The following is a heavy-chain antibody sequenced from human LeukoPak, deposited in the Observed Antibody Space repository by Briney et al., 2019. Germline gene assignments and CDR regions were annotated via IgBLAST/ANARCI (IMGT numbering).Heavy chain of an antibody. V-gene: IGHV3-74*01. Sequence: PGGSLRLSCAAAGFTFSSYWMHWVRQAPGKWRVWVSRINTDGSSTSYADSVKGRFTISRDNAKNTLYLQMNSLRAEDTAVYYCARGILWFGEYQYDYWGQGTLVTVSS. J-gene: IGHJ4*02. CDR3: ARGILWFGEYQYDY. CDR2: INTDGSST. D-gene: IGHD3-10*01. CDR1: GFTFSSYW.